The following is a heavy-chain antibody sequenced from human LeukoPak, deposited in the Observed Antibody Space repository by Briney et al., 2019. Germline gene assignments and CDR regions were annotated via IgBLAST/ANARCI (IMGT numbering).Heavy chain of an antibody. Sequence: SETLSLTCTVSGGSISSYYWAWIRQPPGKGLEWIGNIYYSGNTYYHSSLKSRVTISVHTSKNQFSLRLSSVTAADTAVFYCASLRVPGYFDYWGPGNLVTVSS. CDR2: IYYSGNT. CDR1: GGSISSYY. J-gene: IGHJ4*03. D-gene: IGHD3-16*01. CDR3: ASLRVPGYFDY. V-gene: IGHV4-59*12.